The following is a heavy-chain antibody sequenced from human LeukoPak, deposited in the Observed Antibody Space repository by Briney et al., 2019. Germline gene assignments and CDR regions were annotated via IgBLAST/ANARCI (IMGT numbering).Heavy chain of an antibody. CDR3: ARDRIAASGTWYYGMDV. V-gene: IGHV1-69*04. D-gene: IGHD6-13*01. CDR2: IIPILGIA. Sequence: SVKVSCKASGGTFSSCAISWVRQAPGQGLEWMGRIIPILGIANYAQKFQGRVTITADKSTSTAYMELSSLRSEDTAVYYCARDRIAASGTWYYGMDVWGQGTTVTVSS. J-gene: IGHJ6*02. CDR1: GGTFSSCA.